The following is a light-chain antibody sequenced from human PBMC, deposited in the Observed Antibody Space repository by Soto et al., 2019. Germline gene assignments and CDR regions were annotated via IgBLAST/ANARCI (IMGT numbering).Light chain of an antibody. J-gene: IGKJ1*01. V-gene: IGKV1-5*03. CDR2: KAS. Sequence: DIQMTQSPSTLSASVGDRVTITCRASQSISSWLAWYQQKPGKAPKLLIYKASSLESGVPSRFSGGGSGTEFTLTISSLQPDDFATYDCQQYNSYPRTFGQGTKVEIK. CDR1: QSISSW. CDR3: QQYNSYPRT.